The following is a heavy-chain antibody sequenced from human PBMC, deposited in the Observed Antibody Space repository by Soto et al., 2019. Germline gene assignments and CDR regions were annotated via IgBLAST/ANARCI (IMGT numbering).Heavy chain of an antibody. D-gene: IGHD3-16*01. CDR1: GFTFSSYG. CDR2: IWYDGSNK. J-gene: IGHJ5*02. V-gene: IGHV3-33*01. Sequence: GGSLRLSCAASGFTFSSYGMHWVRQAPGKGLEWVAVIWYDGSNKYYADSVKGRFTVSRDNSKNTLYLQMNSLRAEDTAVYYCARDRRSGWFDPWGQGTLVTVSS. CDR3: ARDRRSGWFDP.